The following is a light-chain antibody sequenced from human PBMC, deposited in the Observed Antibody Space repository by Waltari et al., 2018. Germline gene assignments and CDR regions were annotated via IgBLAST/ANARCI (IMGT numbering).Light chain of an antibody. CDR3: QVWDNSSDHVV. J-gene: IGLJ3*02. V-gene: IGLV3-21*02. Sequence: SYVLSQPPSVSVAPGQTARVTCGGNNLGSKRVHWYQQKTGQAPVLVIHRDSVRPSGIPERFSGSNSGNTATLSISRVEAGDEADYYCQVWDNSSDHVVFGGGTTVTVL. CDR1: NLGSKR. CDR2: RDS.